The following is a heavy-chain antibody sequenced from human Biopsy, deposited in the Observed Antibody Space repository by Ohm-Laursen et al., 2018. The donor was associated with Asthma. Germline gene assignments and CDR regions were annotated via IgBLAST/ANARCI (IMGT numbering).Heavy chain of an antibody. V-gene: IGHV4-30-4*01. CDR2: AHFSGST. Sequence: SETLSLICAVSGGYIDSHDWSWCWIRQSPGKGLQWLRYAHFSGSTHYNPSLDRRIRMSVDTSKSQVSLSLTSVSAADTAVYFCARVRRYGDIFFGMDVWGQGTTVTVSS. J-gene: IGHJ6*01. CDR3: ARVRRYGDIFFGMDV. D-gene: IGHD4-17*01. CDR1: GGYIDSHDWS.